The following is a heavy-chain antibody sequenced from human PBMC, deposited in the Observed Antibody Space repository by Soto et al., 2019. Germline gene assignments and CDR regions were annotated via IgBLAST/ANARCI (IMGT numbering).Heavy chain of an antibody. J-gene: IGHJ4*02. CDR1: GGSITSGGYC. CDR3: ARSRSSWYPYYFDY. V-gene: IGHV4-30-2*01. CDR2: IYHSGST. Sequence: PSETLSLTCTVSGGSITSGGYCWTWIRQHPVKGLEWIGYIYHSGSTYYNPSLKSRVTISVDRSKNQFSLKLSSVTAADTAVYYCARSRSSWYPYYFDYWGQGTLVTVSS. D-gene: IGHD6-13*01.